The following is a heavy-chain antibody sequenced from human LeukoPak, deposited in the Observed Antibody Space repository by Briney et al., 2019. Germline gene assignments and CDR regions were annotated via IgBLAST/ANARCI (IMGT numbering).Heavy chain of an antibody. D-gene: IGHD6-13*01. CDR3: ARVRQSLAAAGKVFDY. CDR2: IYYSGST. Sequence: SETLSLTCTVSGGSISSYYWSWIRQPPGKGLEWIGYIYYSGSTNYNPSLKGRVTISVDTSKNQFSLKLSSVTAADTAVYYCARVRQSLAAAGKVFDYWGQGTLVTVSS. CDR1: GGSISSYY. J-gene: IGHJ4*02. V-gene: IGHV4-59*01.